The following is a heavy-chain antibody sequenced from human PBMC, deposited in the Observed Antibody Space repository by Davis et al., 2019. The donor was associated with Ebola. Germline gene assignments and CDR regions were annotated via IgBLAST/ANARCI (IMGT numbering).Heavy chain of an antibody. CDR1: GNSFSTHW. CDR2: IYPGDSDT. D-gene: IGHD6-19*01. Sequence: GGSLRLSCKDSGNSFSTHWIGWVRQMPGKGLEWMGIIYPGDSDTRYSPSFQGQVTISADKSISTAYLQWSSLKASDTAMYYCARPKYSSGWYVNFQHWGQGTLVTVSS. CDR3: ARPKYSSGWYVNFQH. J-gene: IGHJ1*01. V-gene: IGHV5-51*01.